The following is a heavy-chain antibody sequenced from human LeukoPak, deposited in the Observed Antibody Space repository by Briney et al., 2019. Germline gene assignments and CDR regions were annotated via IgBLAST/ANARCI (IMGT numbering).Heavy chain of an antibody. CDR2: VNHSGAS. D-gene: IGHD3-3*01. CDR3: ARGGRNKYTSGDFAY. V-gene: IGHV4-34*01. J-gene: IGHJ4*02. CDR1: GGSLSGCF. Sequence: SETLSLTCAVSGGSLSGCFWSWIRQPPGKGLEWIGEVNHSGASNYKPSLKSRVTISVDTSRTQLSLMLTSVTAADTALYYCARGGRNKYTSGDFAYWGQGILVTVSS.